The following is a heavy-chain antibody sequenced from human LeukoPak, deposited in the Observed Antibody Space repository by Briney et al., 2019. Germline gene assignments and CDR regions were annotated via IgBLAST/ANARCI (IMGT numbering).Heavy chain of an antibody. Sequence: GGSLRLSCAASGFTFSSYAMHWVRQAPGKGLEWVAVISYDGSNKYYADSVKGRFTISRDNSKNTLYLQMNSLRAEDTALYYCAKELTGTYYYYGMDVWGQGTTVTVSS. D-gene: IGHD7-27*01. CDR3: AKELTGTYYYYGMDV. CDR1: GFTFSSYA. CDR2: ISYDGSNK. V-gene: IGHV3-30-3*01. J-gene: IGHJ6*02.